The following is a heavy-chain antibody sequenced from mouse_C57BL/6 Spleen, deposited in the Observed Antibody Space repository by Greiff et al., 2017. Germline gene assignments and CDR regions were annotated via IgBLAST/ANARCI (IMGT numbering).Heavy chain of an antibody. J-gene: IGHJ1*03. CDR3: ASGDYCSSYVRYFDV. D-gene: IGHD1-1*01. V-gene: IGHV3-6*01. CDR1: GYSITSGYY. CDR2: ISYDGSN. Sequence: ESGPGLVKPSQSLSLTCSVTGYSITSGYYWNWIRQFPGNKLEWMGYISYDGSNNYNPSLINRISITRDTSKNQFFLKLNSVTTEDTATYYCASGDYCSSYVRYFDVWGTVSTGTVSS.